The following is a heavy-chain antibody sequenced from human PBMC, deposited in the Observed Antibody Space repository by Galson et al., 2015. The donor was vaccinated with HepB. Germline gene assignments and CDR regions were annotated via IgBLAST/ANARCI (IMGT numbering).Heavy chain of an antibody. CDR2: IGPSDSYI. V-gene: IGHV5-10-1*01. CDR3: ARHPGSVLVGPLNYFDP. J-gene: IGHJ5*02. Sequence: QSGAEVKKPGESLRISCKGSGYSFTTYYISWVRQMPGKGLEWLGRIGPSDSYINYSPSFQGHVTISADKSISTAYLQWSSLKASDTAMYYCARHPGSVLVGPLNYFDPWGQGTLVTVSS. CDR1: GYSFTTYY. D-gene: IGHD2-15*01.